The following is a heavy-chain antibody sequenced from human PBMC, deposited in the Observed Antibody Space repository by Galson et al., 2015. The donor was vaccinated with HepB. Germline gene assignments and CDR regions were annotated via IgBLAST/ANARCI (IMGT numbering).Heavy chain of an antibody. CDR3: AREHPTYSDAFDI. Sequence: ETLSLTCAVSGGSISSSSWWSWVRQPPEKGLEWIGDIYHGGNTKCNPSLKSRVTISVDKSKNQFSLKLTSVTAADTAVYYCAREHPTYSDAFDIWGQGTMVTVSS. V-gene: IGHV4-4*02. CDR2: IYHGGNT. CDR1: GGSISSSSW. J-gene: IGHJ3*02. D-gene: IGHD2-15*01.